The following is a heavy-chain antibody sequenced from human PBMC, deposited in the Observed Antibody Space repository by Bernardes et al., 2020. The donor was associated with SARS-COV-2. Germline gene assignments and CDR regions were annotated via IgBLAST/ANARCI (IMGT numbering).Heavy chain of an antibody. CDR3: ATRNYYGSGSYYYPYYYYYGMYV. CDR1: GGSISSSSYY. V-gene: IGHV4-39*01. J-gene: IGHJ6*02. Sequence: TLSLTCTVSGGSISSSSYYWGWIRQPPGKGLEWIGSIYYSGSTYYNPSLKSRVTISVDTSKNQYYLKLSSVTAADTAVYYCATRNYYGSGSYYYPYYYYYGMYVWGQGTTVTVSS. CDR2: IYYSGST. D-gene: IGHD3-10*01.